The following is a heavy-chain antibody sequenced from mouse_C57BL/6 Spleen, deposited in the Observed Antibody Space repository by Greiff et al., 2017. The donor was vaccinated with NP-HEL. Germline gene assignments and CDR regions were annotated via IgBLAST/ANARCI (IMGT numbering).Heavy chain of an antibody. CDR1: GYTFTSYW. V-gene: IGHV1S81*02. CDR3: ARIKKIVATYFDY. D-gene: IGHD1-1*01. J-gene: IGHJ2*01. Sequence: VQLQQSGAELVKAGASVKMSCKASGYTFTSYWMHWVKQRLGQGLEWFAETNPTNGRTYYNEKFKSKATLTVDKSSSTAYMLLSGPTFVDSAVYYCARIKKIVATYFDYWSQGTNLTRSS. CDR2: TNPTNGRT.